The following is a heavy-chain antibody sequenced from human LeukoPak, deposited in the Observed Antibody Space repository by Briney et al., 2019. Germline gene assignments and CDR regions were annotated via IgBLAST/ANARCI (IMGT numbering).Heavy chain of an antibody. Sequence: ASVKVSCKASGGTFSSYAISWVRQAPGQGLEWMGGIIPIFGTANYAQKFQGRVTITADESTSTAYMELSSLRSEDTAVYYCARGPMGYSDGNWFDPWGQGTLVTVSS. D-gene: IGHD6-13*01. CDR1: GGTFSSYA. CDR2: IIPIFGTA. CDR3: ARGPMGYSDGNWFDP. J-gene: IGHJ5*02. V-gene: IGHV1-69*13.